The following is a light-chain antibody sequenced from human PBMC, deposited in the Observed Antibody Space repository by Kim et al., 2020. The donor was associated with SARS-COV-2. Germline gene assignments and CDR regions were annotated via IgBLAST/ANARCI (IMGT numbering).Light chain of an antibody. J-gene: IGKJ1*01. V-gene: IGKV3-20*01. CDR1: QSVGSSY. CDR3: QQYGSSPWT. CDR2: GAS. Sequence: SPGARAARSCRASQSVGSSYLAWYQQRPGQAPRLLIYGASSRATGIPDRFSGSGSGTDFTLTISRLEPEDFAVYYCQQYGSSPWTFGRGTKVDI.